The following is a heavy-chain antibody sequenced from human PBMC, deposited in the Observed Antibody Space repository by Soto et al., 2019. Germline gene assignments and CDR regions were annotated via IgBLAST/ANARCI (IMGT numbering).Heavy chain of an antibody. CDR3: ARILSHYYDSSGPQN. Sequence: GESLKISCKGSGYRFTNYWIGWVRQMPGKGLEWMGIIYPGDSDTRYSPSFQGQVTISADKSINTAYLQWSSLKASDTAMYYCARILSHYYDSSGPQNWGQGTLVTVSS. V-gene: IGHV5-51*01. CDR1: GYRFTNYW. D-gene: IGHD3-22*01. J-gene: IGHJ4*02. CDR2: IYPGDSDT.